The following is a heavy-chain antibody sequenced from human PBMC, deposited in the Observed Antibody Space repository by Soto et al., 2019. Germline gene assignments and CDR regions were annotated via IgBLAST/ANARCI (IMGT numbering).Heavy chain of an antibody. V-gene: IGHV3-33*01. CDR1: GFTFSSYG. D-gene: IGHD1-7*01. Sequence: QVQLVESGGGVVQPGRSLRLSCAASGFTFSSYGMHWVRQAPGKGLEWVAVIWYDGSNKYYADSVKGRFTISRDNSKNTLYLQMNSLRAEDTAVYYCARSLELHPDYYGMDVWGQGTTVTVSS. CDR3: ARSLELHPDYYGMDV. CDR2: IWYDGSNK. J-gene: IGHJ6*02.